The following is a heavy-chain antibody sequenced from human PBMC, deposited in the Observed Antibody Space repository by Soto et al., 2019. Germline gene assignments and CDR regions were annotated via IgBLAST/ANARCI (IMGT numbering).Heavy chain of an antibody. V-gene: IGHV3-30-3*01. J-gene: IGHJ4*02. Sequence: QVQLVESGGGVVQPGRSLRLSCAVSGFTFNDYAVHWVRKAPGKGLEWVAVISYDGSSKYYADSVKGRFTISSDNSKSTLYLQMNSLRVEDTAVYYCARDLQTYSSGWYADYWGQGTLVTVSS. D-gene: IGHD6-19*01. CDR1: GFTFNDYA. CDR3: ARDLQTYSSGWYADY. CDR2: ISYDGSSK.